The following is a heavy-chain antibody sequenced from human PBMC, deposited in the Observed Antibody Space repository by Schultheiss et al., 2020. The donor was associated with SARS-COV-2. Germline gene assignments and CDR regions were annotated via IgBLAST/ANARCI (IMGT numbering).Heavy chain of an antibody. Sequence: GGSLRLSCAASGFTFSSYGMHWVRQAPGKGLEWVAVISYDGSDKYYADSVKGRFTISRDSSKNTLYLQMNSLRAEDTAVYYCARDYRDLWYFDLWGRGTLVTVAS. D-gene: IGHD1-26*01. CDR2: ISYDGSDK. CDR1: GFTFSSYG. V-gene: IGHV3-30*19. CDR3: ARDYRDLWYFDL. J-gene: IGHJ2*01.